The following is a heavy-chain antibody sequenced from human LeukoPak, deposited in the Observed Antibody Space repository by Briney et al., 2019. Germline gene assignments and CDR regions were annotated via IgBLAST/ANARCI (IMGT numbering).Heavy chain of an antibody. V-gene: IGHV4-38-2*01. J-gene: IGHJ4*02. CDR1: GYSISSGYY. D-gene: IGHD6-19*01. CDR2: IYHSGST. CDR3: ARHRGSGWYYFDY. Sequence: PSETLSLTCAVSGYSISSGYYWGWIRPPPGKGLEWIGIIYHSGSTYYNPSLKSRVTISVDTSKNQSSLKLSSVTAADTAVYYCARHRGSGWYYFDYWGQGTLVTVSS.